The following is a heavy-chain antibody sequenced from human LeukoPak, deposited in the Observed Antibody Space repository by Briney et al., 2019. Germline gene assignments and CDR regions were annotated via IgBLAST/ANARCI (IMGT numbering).Heavy chain of an antibody. CDR1: EYTFNIYD. CDR3: PVHLPGDYLDR. J-gene: IGHJ4*02. CDR2: MNPDSGNT. Sequence: GASVSVSCKASEYTFNIYDINWVRQAAGQGVEWMGWMNPDSGNTVFAQKFQGRVTMTRTTSITTAYMELSSLRSEDPAVYSCPVHLPGDYLDRWGQGTLVTVSS. V-gene: IGHV1-8*01.